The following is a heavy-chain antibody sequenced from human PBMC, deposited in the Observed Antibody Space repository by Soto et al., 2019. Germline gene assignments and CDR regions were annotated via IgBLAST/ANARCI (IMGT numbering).Heavy chain of an antibody. CDR1: GFTLSGYA. Sequence: EVQLAESGGGLAQPGGSLRLSCAASGFTLSGYAMDWVRQAPGKGLEYVSGISSNGVGTYYANSVNGRFTISRDNSKNTVYLQMCSLRPEDMAVYYCARRARPDFYYMDVWGKGTTVTVSS. V-gene: IGHV3-64*01. CDR3: ARRARPDFYYMDV. CDR2: ISSNGVGT. D-gene: IGHD6-6*01. J-gene: IGHJ6*03.